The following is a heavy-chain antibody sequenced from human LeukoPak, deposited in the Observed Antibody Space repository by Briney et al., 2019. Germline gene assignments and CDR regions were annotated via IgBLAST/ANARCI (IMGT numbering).Heavy chain of an antibody. CDR3: ARGRVVPAAIRDDAFDI. D-gene: IGHD2-2*01. CDR2: INHSGST. CDR1: GGSFSGYY. V-gene: IGHV4-34*01. Sequence: SETLSLTCAVYGGSFSGYYWSWIRQPPGKGREWIGEINHSGSTNYNPSLKSRVTISVDTSKNQFSLKLSSVTAADTAVYYCARGRVVPAAIRDDAFDIWGQGTMVTVSS. J-gene: IGHJ3*02.